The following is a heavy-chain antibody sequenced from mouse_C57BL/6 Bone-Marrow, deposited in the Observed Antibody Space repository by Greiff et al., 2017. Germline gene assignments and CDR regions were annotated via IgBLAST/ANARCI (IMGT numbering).Heavy chain of an antibody. J-gene: IGHJ3*01. V-gene: IGHV10-3*01. D-gene: IGHD2-3*01. CDR2: IRSKSSNYAT. CDR1: GFTFNTYA. CDR3: LGDGYSAWFAY. Sequence: GGGLVQPKGSLKLSCAASGFTFNTYAMHWVRQAPGKGLEWVARIRSKSSNYATYYADSVKDRFTISRDYSKTMLYLQMNNLKTEDTAMYYFLGDGYSAWFAYWGQGTLVTVSA.